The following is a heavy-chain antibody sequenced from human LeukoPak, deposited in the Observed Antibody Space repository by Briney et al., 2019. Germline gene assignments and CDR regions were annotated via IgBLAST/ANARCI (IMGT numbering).Heavy chain of an antibody. CDR1: GFTFSSYS. CDR3: ARDGVASSSGYYYRSDY. CDR2: ISSSSSTI. J-gene: IGHJ4*02. Sequence: GGSLRLSCAASGFTFSSYSMNWVRQAPGKGLEWVSYISSSSSTIYYADSVKGRFTISRDNAKNSLYLQMNSLRAEDTAVYYCARDGVASSSGYYYRSDYWGQGTLVTVSS. V-gene: IGHV3-48*04. D-gene: IGHD3-22*01.